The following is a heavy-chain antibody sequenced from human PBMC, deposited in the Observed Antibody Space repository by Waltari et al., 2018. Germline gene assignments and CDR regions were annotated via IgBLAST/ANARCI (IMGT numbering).Heavy chain of an antibody. CDR2: LRFNGINT. CDR3: AKVNWNTNDQS. D-gene: IGHD1-20*01. V-gene: IGHV3-23*04. J-gene: IGHJ5*02. Sequence: EVQLVESGGGLVQPGGSLRLSCAASGFTLSSQDMGWVRQSPGKGVEWVLALRFNGINTNYADSVKCRFTISIDNSKNTLYLQMNSLRAEDTAVYYCAKVNWNTNDQSWGQGTLVTVSS. CDR1: GFTLSSQD.